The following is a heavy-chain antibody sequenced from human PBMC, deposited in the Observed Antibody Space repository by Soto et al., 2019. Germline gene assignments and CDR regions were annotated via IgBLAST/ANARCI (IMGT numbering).Heavy chain of an antibody. CDR3: AADSYYYYYMDV. CDR2: IVVGSGNT. Sequence: ASVKVSCKASGFTFTSSAMQWVRQARGQRLEWIGWIVVGSGNTNYAQKFQERVTITRDMSTSTAYMELSSLRSEDTAVYYCAADSYYYYYMDVWGKGTTVTVSS. V-gene: IGHV1-58*02. J-gene: IGHJ6*03. CDR1: GFTFTSSA.